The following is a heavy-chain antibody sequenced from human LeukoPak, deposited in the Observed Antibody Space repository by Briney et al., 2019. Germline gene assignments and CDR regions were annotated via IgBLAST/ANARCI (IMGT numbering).Heavy chain of an antibody. CDR2: ISGSSDTT. D-gene: IGHD5-18*01. J-gene: IGHJ4*02. V-gene: IGHV3-23*01. CDR3: ANREGGYTYDPFDY. Sequence: GGSLRLSCAASGFTFSTYAMSWVRQAPGRGLEWVSAISGSSDTTYYAGSVKGRFTISRDNSKNTLYLQMNSLRAEDTAVYYCANREGGYTYDPFDYWGQGTLVTVSS. CDR1: GFTFSTYA.